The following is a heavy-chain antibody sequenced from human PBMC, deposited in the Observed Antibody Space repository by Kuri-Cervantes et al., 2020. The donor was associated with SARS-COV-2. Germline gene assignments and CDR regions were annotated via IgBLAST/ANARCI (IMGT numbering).Heavy chain of an antibody. J-gene: IGHJ4*02. CDR1: GFTLSDYY. CDR3: ARDLRLGKSLDY. CDR2: IGPSGTTK. V-gene: IGHV3-11*04. Sequence: VGSLRLSCAASGFTLSDYYLTWIRQAPGKGLEWVSNIGPSGTTKYYADSVKGRFTISRDNAKNSLYLQMSSLRAEDTAVYYCARDLRLGKSLDYWGQGTLVTVSS. D-gene: IGHD7-27*01.